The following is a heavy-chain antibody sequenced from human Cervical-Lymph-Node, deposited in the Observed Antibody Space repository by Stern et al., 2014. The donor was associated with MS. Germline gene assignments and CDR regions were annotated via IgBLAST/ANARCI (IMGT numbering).Heavy chain of an antibody. D-gene: IGHD4-17*01. Sequence: VQLVQSGAEVKKPGESLKISCKGSGYSFTDNWIDWVRQMPGKGPEWMGIISPGDSDTRYSPSFHGQVTISTDKSISPAYLQWSSLKASDTAMYYCARDYGDYAFDYWGQGTLVTVSS. V-gene: IGHV5-51*01. CDR3: ARDYGDYAFDY. J-gene: IGHJ4*02. CDR2: ISPGDSDT. CDR1: GYSFTDNW.